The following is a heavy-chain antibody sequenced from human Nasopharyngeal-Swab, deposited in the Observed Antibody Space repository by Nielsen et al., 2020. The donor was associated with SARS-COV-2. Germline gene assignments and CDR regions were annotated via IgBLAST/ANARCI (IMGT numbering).Heavy chain of an antibody. Sequence: GESLKISCAASGFTFSTYTMNWVRQAPGKGPEWVAVISYDGSNKYYADSVKGRFTISRDNSKNTLYLQMNSLRAEDTAVYYCARDLGGYYGDWGQGTLVTVSS. CDR2: ISYDGSNK. V-gene: IGHV3-30-3*01. CDR3: ARDLGGYYGD. J-gene: IGHJ4*02. CDR1: GFTFSTYT. D-gene: IGHD3-22*01.